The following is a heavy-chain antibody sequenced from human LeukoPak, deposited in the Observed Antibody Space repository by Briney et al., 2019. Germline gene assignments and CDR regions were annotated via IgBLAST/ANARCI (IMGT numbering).Heavy chain of an antibody. CDR1: GGSFSGYY. D-gene: IGHD4-23*01. V-gene: IGHV4-34*01. Sequence: SETLSLTCAVYGGSFSGYYWSWLRQPPGKGLEWLGEINHSGSTNYNPSLKSRVTISVDTSKNQFSLKLSSVTAADTAVYYCARDGWRLVNIAYWGQGTLVTVSS. CDR2: INHSGST. CDR3: ARDGWRLVNIAY. J-gene: IGHJ4*02.